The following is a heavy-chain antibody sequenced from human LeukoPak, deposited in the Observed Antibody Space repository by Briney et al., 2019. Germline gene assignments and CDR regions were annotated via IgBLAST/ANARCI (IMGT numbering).Heavy chain of an antibody. J-gene: IGHJ4*02. Sequence: PSETLSLTCIVSSGSISKSAYYWGWIRQPPRKGLEWIGSIYFRGSAYYSQSLKSRVTMSVDTSKNQFSLSLRSVTAADTAMYFCARHGQDSTDYWGQGTPVTVSS. CDR3: ARHGQDSTDY. D-gene: IGHD2/OR15-2a*01. CDR1: SGSISKSAYY. V-gene: IGHV4-39*01. CDR2: IYFRGSA.